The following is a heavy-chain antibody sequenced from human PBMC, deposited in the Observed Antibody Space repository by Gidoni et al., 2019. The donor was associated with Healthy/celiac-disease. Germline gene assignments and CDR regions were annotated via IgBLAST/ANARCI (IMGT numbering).Heavy chain of an antibody. CDR3: ASTYAGRGGFAFDI. J-gene: IGHJ3*02. CDR1: GGSIGSYY. Sequence: QVQLQESGPGLVKPSETLSLTCTVSGGSIGSYYWSWIRQPPGKGLEWIGYIYYSGSTNYNPSLKSRVTISVDTSKNQFSLKLSSVTAADTAVYYCASTYAGRGGFAFDIWGQGTMVTVSS. CDR2: IYYSGST. V-gene: IGHV4-59*08. D-gene: IGHD2-15*01.